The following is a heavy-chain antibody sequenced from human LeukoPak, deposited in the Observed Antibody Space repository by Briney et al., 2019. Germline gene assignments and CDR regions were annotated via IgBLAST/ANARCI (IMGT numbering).Heavy chain of an antibody. Sequence: GGSLRLSCAASGFTFSSYAMSWVRQAPGKGLEWVSAISGSGGSTYYADSVKGRFTISRDNSKNTLYLQMNSLRAEDTAVYYCANGGYYYESSGYPDYWGQGTLVTVSS. V-gene: IGHV3-23*01. CDR3: ANGGYYYESSGYPDY. CDR2: ISGSGGST. D-gene: IGHD3-22*01. J-gene: IGHJ4*02. CDR1: GFTFSSYA.